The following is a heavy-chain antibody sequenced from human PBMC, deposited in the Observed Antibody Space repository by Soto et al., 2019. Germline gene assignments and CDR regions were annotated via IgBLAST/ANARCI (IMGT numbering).Heavy chain of an antibody. CDR1: GFTVSSNY. CDR2: ISGSGLST. V-gene: IGHV3-23*01. D-gene: IGHD3-3*01. J-gene: IGHJ4*02. Sequence: GGSLRLSCAVSGFTVSSNYMSWVRQPPGKGPEWVSAISGSGLSTYSVDSVKGRFTISRDNSKNTLFPQMDSLRADDTAVYFCAKEYITTRGPPSGVWGQGTLVTVSS. CDR3: AKEYITTRGPPSGV.